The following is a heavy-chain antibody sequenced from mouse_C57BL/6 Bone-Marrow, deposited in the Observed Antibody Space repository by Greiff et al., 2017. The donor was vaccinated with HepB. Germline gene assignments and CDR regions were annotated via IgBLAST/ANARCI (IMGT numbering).Heavy chain of an antibody. CDR3: ARKEGGYSNYVGAY. CDR2: INPNNGGT. CDR1: GYTFTDYN. D-gene: IGHD2-5*01. V-gene: IGHV1-18*01. Sequence: VQLQQSGPELVKPGASVKIPCKASGYTFTDYNMDWVKQSHGKSLEWIGDINPNNGGTIYNQKFKGKATLTVDKSSSTAYMELRSLTSEDTAVYYCARKEGGYSNYVGAYWGQGTLVTVSA. J-gene: IGHJ3*01.